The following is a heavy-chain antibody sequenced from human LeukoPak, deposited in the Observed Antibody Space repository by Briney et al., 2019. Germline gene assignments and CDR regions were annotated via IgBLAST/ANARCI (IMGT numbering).Heavy chain of an antibody. CDR2: ISYDGSNK. J-gene: IGHJ6*03. Sequence: GGSLRLSCAASGFTFSSYGMHWIRQAPGKGLEWVAVISYDGSNKYYADSVKGRFTISRDNSKNTLYLQMNSLRAEDTAVYYCAKGVEYQLPGAYYYMDVWGKGTTVTVSS. CDR3: AKGVEYQLPGAYYYMDV. CDR1: GFTFSSYG. V-gene: IGHV3-30*18. D-gene: IGHD2-2*01.